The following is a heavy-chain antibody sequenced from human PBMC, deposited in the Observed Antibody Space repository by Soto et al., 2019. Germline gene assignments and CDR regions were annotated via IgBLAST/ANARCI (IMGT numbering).Heavy chain of an antibody. CDR2: ISGSGGST. V-gene: IGHV3-23*01. Sequence: EVQLLESGGGLVQPGGSLRLSCAASGFTFSSYAMSWVRQAPGKGLEWVSAISGSGGSTYYADSVKGRFTISRDNSKNTLYLQMNSLRAEDTAVYYCAQVGPYCSGGSCNYYYYGMDVWGQGTTVTVSS. J-gene: IGHJ6*02. D-gene: IGHD2-15*01. CDR3: AQVGPYCSGGSCNYYYYGMDV. CDR1: GFTFSSYA.